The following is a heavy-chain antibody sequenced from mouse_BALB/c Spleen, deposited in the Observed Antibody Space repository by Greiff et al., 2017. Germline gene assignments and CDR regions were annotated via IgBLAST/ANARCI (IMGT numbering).Heavy chain of an antibody. CDR2: INRNGGST. D-gene: IGHD1-2*01. CDR1: GFSFSSYY. CDR3: ARSLHYYGNGESGWFAD. Sequence: EVQLVESGRGLVKLGGSLKLSCAASGFSFSSYYLSWVRQTPPKSLVLVAAINRNGGSTYYPDTLKGRFTISRDNAKNTLYLQMSSLKSEDTALYDGARSLHYYGNGESGWFADWGQGTLVTVSA. J-gene: IGHJ3*01. V-gene: IGHV5-6-2*01.